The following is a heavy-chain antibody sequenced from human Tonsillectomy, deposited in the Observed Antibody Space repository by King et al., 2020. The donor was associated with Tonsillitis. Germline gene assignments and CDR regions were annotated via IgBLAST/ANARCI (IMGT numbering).Heavy chain of an antibody. CDR1: GFTFSNYG. CDR2: ISGSGGST. J-gene: IGHJ3*01. V-gene: IGHV3-23*04. Sequence: VQLVESGGGLVQPGGSLRLSCAASGFTFSNYGMTWVRQAPGKGLEWVSDISGSGGSTYYVDSVQGRFSISRDNSKNTLYLQMTSLRADDTAIYYCAKVSVYSYYDILDSAFDVWGQGTMVTVSS. D-gene: IGHD3-9*01. CDR3: AKVSVYSYYDILDSAFDV.